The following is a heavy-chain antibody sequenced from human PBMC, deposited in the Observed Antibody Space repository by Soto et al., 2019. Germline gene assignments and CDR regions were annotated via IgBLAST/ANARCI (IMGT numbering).Heavy chain of an antibody. CDR2: ISPYNGHT. D-gene: IGHD5-12*01. J-gene: IGHJ4*02. CDR3: ARDHPFIVATMSIDF. Sequence: QVQLAQSGGEVKKLGASLKVSCKASGYTFTNYGISWVRQAPGQGLEWMGWISPYNGHTNSAQKFQDRMSMTTDTSTATAYMELSSLRTDDTAVYYGARDHPFIVATMSIDFWGQGTLVSVSA. CDR1: GYTFTNYG. V-gene: IGHV1-18*01.